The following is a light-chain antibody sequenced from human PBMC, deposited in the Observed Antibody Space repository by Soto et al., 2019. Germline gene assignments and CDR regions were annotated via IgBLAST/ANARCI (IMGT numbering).Light chain of an antibody. CDR3: QQYGSSPPIT. CDR2: GAS. V-gene: IGKV3-20*01. J-gene: IGKJ5*01. CDR1: QSVSPSS. Sequence: EILLTQSPGTLSLSPVERATLSCRASQSVSPSSLAWYQQRPGQSPRLLIYGASSRATGIPDRFSGSGSGTDFTLTISRLEPEDFAVYYCQQYGSSPPITFGQGTRLEIK.